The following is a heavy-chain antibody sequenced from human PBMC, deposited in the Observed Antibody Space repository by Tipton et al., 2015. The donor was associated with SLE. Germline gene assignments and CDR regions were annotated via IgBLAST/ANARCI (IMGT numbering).Heavy chain of an antibody. J-gene: IGHJ4*02. CDR1: GGSISSHY. CDR3: ASFPHSTEYSSSYYYFDY. D-gene: IGHD6-13*01. V-gene: IGHV4-34*01. CDR2: INHSGST. Sequence: TLSLTCTVSGGSISSHYWSWIRQPPGKGLEWIGEINHSGSTNYNPSLKSRVTISVDTSKNQFSLKLSSVTAADTAVYYCASFPHSTEYSSSYYYFDYWGQGTLVTVSS.